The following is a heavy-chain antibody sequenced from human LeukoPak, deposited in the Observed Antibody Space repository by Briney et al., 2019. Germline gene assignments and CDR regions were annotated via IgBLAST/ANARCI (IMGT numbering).Heavy chain of an antibody. CDR3: ARDGGGIFGKNYMDV. D-gene: IGHD3-3*01. Sequence: SETLSLTCTVSGGSISSGGYYWSWIRQPAGKGLEWVGRIFTTGSTNYNPSLKSRVTISVDTSKNQFLLKLSSVIAADTAVYYCARDGGGIFGKNYMDVWGKGTTVTVSS. CDR1: GGSISSGGYY. V-gene: IGHV4-61*02. CDR2: IFTTGST. J-gene: IGHJ6*03.